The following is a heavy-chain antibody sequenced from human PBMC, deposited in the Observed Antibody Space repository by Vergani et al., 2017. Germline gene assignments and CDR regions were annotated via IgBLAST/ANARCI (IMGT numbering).Heavy chain of an antibody. V-gene: IGHV3-15*07. Sequence: EVQLVESGGGLVKPGGSLRLSCAASGFTFSNAWMNWVRQAPGKGLEWVGRIKSKTDGGTTDYAAPVKGRFTISRDDSKNTLYLQMNSLKTEDTAVYYCTTGPNYYDSSGHPYYYYYMDVWGKGTTVTVSS. CDR2: IKSKTDGGTT. D-gene: IGHD3-22*01. CDR3: TTGPNYYDSSGHPYYYYYMDV. J-gene: IGHJ6*03. CDR1: GFTFSNAW.